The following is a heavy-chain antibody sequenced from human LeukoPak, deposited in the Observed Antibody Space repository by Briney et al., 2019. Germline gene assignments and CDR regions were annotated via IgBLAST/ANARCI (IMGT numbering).Heavy chain of an antibody. J-gene: IGHJ4*02. Sequence: GGSLRLSCEASGYIFSSYDIQWVRQATGKGLEWVSSIGTAGDTYYAGSAKGRFTLSRENAKKSSYLQMNNLGAGDTAVYYCARGALGFDYWGQGTLVTVSS. CDR3: ARGALGFDY. CDR2: IGTAGDT. V-gene: IGHV3-13*04. CDR1: GYIFSSYD.